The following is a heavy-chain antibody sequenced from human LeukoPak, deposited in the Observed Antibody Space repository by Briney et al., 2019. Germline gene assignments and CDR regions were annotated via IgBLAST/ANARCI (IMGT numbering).Heavy chain of an antibody. CDR2: IYYSGST. Sequence: PSETLSLTCTVSGGSISSSSYYWGWIRQPPGKGLEWIGSIYYSGSTYYNPSLKSRVTISVDTSKNQFSLKLSSVTAADTAVYYCASARFLEWLFIYWGQGTLVTVSS. CDR3: ASARFLEWLFIY. D-gene: IGHD3-3*01. V-gene: IGHV4-39*01. J-gene: IGHJ4*02. CDR1: GGSISSSSYY.